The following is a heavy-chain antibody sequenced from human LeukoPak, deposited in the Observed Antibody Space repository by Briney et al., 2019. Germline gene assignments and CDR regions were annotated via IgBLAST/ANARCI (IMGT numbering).Heavy chain of an antibody. CDR1: GFTFSDYT. J-gene: IGHJ3*02. V-gene: IGHV3-72*01. D-gene: IGHD3-16*01. CDR2: IRRRTNSYTT. CDR3: TRDGGEGGNSAFDI. Sequence: GESLTLSCAASGFTFSDYTLDWVRQAPGKGLEWVGRIRRRTNSYTTEYAASVKGRFIISRDDSKNSLYLHMNSPKTEDTAVYHCTRDGGEGGNSAFDIWGQGTVVTVSS.